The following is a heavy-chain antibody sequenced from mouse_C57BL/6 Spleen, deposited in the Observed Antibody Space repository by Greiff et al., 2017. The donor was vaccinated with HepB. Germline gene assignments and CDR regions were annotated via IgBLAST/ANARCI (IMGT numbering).Heavy chain of an antibody. CDR2: INPNNGGT. V-gene: IGHV1-22*01. Sequence: EVQLQQSGPELVKPGASVKMSCKASGYTFTDYNMHWVKQSHGKSLEWIGYINPNNGGTSYNQKFKGKATLTVNKSSSTAYMELRSLASEDSAVHYCARGGVVAPYAMDYWGQGTSVTVSS. CDR1: GYTFTDYN. CDR3: ARGGVVAPYAMDY. J-gene: IGHJ4*01. D-gene: IGHD1-1*01.